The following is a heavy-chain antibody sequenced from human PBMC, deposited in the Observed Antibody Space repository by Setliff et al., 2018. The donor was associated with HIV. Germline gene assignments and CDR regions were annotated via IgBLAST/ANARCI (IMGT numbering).Heavy chain of an antibody. V-gene: IGHV3-66*02. CDR3: ARSSRPDMRLAFDI. Sequence: GGSLRLSCAASGFTFSSAWMIWVRQAPGKGLEWVSVIYEGGLTYYADSVEGRFTLSRDISKNTVYFQMNDLRPEDTAVYFCARSSRPDMRLAFDIWGQGTMVTVSS. CDR2: IYEGGLT. J-gene: IGHJ3*02. CDR1: GFTFSSAW. D-gene: IGHD3-9*01.